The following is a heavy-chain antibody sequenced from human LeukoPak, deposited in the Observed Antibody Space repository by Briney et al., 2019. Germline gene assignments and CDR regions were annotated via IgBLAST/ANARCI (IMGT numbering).Heavy chain of an antibody. CDR1: GGSISSTSHY. Sequence: SETLSLTCTVSGGSISSTSHYWGWIRQPPGKGLEWIGSIYYSGNIHYNPSLKSRVTISVDTSRTQFSLKLSSVAAADTAVYYCAREGAEYYDILTGPFDYWGQGTLVTVSS. J-gene: IGHJ4*02. V-gene: IGHV4-39*07. CDR3: AREGAEYYDILTGPFDY. D-gene: IGHD3-9*01. CDR2: IYYSGNI.